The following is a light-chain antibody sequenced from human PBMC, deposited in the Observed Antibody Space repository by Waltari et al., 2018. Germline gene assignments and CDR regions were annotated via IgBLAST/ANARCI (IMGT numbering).Light chain of an antibody. V-gene: IGLV1-44*01. CDR3: AAWDDSLNGNV. Sequence: QSVLTQPPSASGTPGQRVTIPCSGSSSNIGSNNVTWYQQVPGTAPKLLIYSNNQRPPGVPDRFSGSKSGTSASLAISGLQSEDEADYYCAAWDDSLNGNVFGSGTKVTVL. J-gene: IGLJ6*01. CDR2: SNN. CDR1: SSNIGSNN.